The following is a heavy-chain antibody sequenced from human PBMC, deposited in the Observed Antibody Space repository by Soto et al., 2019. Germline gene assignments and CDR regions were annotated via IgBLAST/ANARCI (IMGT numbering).Heavy chain of an antibody. D-gene: IGHD6-6*01. CDR2: VNGDGSST. CDR3: ARGGPYSSSEVDY. CDR1: GFTFSSYW. Sequence: EVQLVESGGGLVQPGGSLRLSCAASGFTFSSYWMHWVRQAPGKGLVWVSRVNGDGSSTSYADSVKGRFTISRDNAKNTLYLQMNSLIVEDTAVYYCARGGPYSSSEVDYWGQGTLVTVSS. V-gene: IGHV3-74*01. J-gene: IGHJ4*02.